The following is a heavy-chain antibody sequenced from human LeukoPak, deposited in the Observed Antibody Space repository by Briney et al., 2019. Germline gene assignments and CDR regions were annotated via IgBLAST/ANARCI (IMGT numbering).Heavy chain of an antibody. CDR2: IKESGSEK. CDR1: GFTFDYYW. CDR3: ARGWGERGKCRGGTCNNPQFHY. Sequence: TGGSLRLSCAASGFTFDYYWMTWVRQAPGKGLEWLANIKESGSEKYYVDSVKGRFTISRDNAKNSLYLQMNSLRVEDTAGYYCARGWGERGKCRGGTCNNPQFHYGARGTLVTVSS. V-gene: IGHV3-7*01. J-gene: IGHJ4*02. D-gene: IGHD2-15*01.